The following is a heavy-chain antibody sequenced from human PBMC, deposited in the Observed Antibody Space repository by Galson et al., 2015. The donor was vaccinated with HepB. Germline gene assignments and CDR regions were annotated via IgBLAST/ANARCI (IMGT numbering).Heavy chain of an antibody. Sequence: SLRLSCAASGFTVSSNYMSWVRQAPGKGLEWVSVIYSGGSTYYADSVKGRFTISRDNSKNTLYLQMNSLRAEDTAVYYCARVRYYYDFWSGYYDYWGQGTLVTVSS. D-gene: IGHD3-3*01. CDR2: IYSGGST. CDR1: GFTVSSNY. V-gene: IGHV3-53*01. CDR3: ARVRYYYDFWSGYYDY. J-gene: IGHJ4*02.